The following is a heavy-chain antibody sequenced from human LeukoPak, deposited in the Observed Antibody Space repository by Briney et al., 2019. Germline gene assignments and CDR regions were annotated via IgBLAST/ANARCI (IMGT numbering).Heavy chain of an antibody. D-gene: IGHD1-26*01. CDR2: MNPNSGNT. J-gene: IGHJ6*03. Sequence: ASVKVSCKASGYTFTSYDINWVPQATGQGLEWMGWMNPNSGNTGYAQKFQGRVTMTRNTSISTAYMELSSLRSEDTAVYYCARQYSGSYGYYYYYYMDVWGKGTTVTVSS. CDR1: GYTFTSYD. V-gene: IGHV1-8*01. CDR3: ARQYSGSYGYYYYYYMDV.